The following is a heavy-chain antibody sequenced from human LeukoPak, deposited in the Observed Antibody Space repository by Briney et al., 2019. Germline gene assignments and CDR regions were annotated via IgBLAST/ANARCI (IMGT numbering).Heavy chain of an antibody. D-gene: IGHD2-21*01. CDR2: TRYDGSNK. Sequence: GGFLRLSCKASGFTFSSYGMHWVRQAPGKGLQWVAFTRYDGSNKDYADFVNGRFTISRDNSEDMLYLEMNSLSPEDTAVYYCVKDDGTYYFDSWGRGTLVTVST. J-gene: IGHJ4*02. CDR1: GFTFSSYG. V-gene: IGHV3-30*02. CDR3: VKDDGTYYFDS.